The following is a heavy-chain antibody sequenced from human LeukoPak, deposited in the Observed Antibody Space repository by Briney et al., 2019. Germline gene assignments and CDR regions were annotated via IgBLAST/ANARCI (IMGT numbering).Heavy chain of an antibody. J-gene: IGHJ4*02. CDR3: ARVGKYYYDSSDRADY. CDR1: GGSISSGSYY. V-gene: IGHV4-61*02. CDR2: IYTSGST. Sequence: PSQTLSLTCTVSGGSISSGSYYWSWIRQPAGKGLEWIGRIYTSGSTNYNPSLKSRVTISVDTSENQFSLKLSSVTAADTAVYYCARVGKYYYDSSDRADYWGQGTLVTVSS. D-gene: IGHD3-22*01.